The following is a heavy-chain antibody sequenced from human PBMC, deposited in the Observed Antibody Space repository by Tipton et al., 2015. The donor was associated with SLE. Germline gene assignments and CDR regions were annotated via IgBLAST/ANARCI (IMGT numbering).Heavy chain of an antibody. V-gene: IGHV5-51*03. J-gene: IGHJ4*02. CDR1: GYSFNYYW. CDR2: IHPADSDI. D-gene: IGHD3-10*01. Sequence: QSGPEVKKPGESLKISCKGSGYSFNYYWIGWVRQMPGKGLEWMGIIHPADSDIKYNPSFQGQVSISVDKSINTAYLQLSSLKASDTAMYFCARRWVQTVFDYWGQGTLVTVSS. CDR3: ARRWVQTVFDY.